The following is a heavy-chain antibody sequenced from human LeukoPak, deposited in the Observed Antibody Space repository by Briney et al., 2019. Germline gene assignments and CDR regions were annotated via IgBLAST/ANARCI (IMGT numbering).Heavy chain of an antibody. Sequence: SETLSLTCTVSGGSISSYYWSWIRQPPGKGLEWIGYIYYSGSTNYNPSLMSRVTISVDRSKNQFSLKLSSVTAADTAVYYCAKRGRYSSSSHIDYWGQGTLVTVSS. V-gene: IGHV4-59*12. CDR1: GGSISSYY. J-gene: IGHJ4*02. CDR2: IYYSGST. D-gene: IGHD6-6*01. CDR3: AKRGRYSSSSHIDY.